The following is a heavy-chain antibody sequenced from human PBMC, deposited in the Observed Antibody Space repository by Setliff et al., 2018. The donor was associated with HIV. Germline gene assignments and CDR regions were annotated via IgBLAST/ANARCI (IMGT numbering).Heavy chain of an antibody. V-gene: IGHV4-38-2*01. CDR2: IYHSGNT. CDR1: DYSISSGSY. D-gene: IGHD3-9*01. Sequence: SETLSLTCAVSDYSISSGSYWGWIRQPPGKGLKWIGSIYHSGNTYYNPSLKSRVTLSVDTSKNQFSLKLSSVTAADTAVYYCASSSPGYYDILTGYYEGYYFDYWGRGTLVTVSS. CDR3: ASSSPGYYDILTGYYEGYYFDY. J-gene: IGHJ4*02.